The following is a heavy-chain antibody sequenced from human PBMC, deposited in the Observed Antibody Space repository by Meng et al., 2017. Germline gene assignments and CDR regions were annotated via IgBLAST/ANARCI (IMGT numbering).Heavy chain of an antibody. CDR2: INPNTGNP. V-gene: IGHV7-4-1*02. CDR3: ARLVAGTFGQLFDP. J-gene: IGHJ5*02. Sequence: VRLVQSGSELKKPGAPVKVSCQASGCPFTSYAMNWVRQAPGQGLEWMGWINPNTGNPTYAQGFTGRFVFSLDTSVSTAYLQISSLKAEDTAVYYCARLVAGTFGQLFDPWGQGTLVTVSS. CDR1: GCPFTSYA. D-gene: IGHD2-15*01.